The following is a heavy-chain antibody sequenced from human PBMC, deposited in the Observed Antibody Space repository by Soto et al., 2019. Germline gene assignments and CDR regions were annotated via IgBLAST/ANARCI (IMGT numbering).Heavy chain of an antibody. CDR2: IYPGDFDT. Sequence: GESLKISCTGSGYNFNTYWIGWVRQMPGKGLEWMGIIYPGDFDTRYSQSFQGHLTMSVNKSINTAYLQWSSLETSDTAMYYCAGLLGYSYGYQEFFDSWGQGTPVTVS. V-gene: IGHV5-51*01. D-gene: IGHD5-18*01. J-gene: IGHJ4*02. CDR1: GYNFNTYW. CDR3: AGLLGYSYGYQEFFDS.